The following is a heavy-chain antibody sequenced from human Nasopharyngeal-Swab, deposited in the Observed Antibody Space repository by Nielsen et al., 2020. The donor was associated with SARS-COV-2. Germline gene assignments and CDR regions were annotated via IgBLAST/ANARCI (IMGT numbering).Heavy chain of an antibody. D-gene: IGHD3-22*01. CDR3: ASTPLDSSGYYYAFHY. V-gene: IGHV3-30-3*01. CDR2: ISYDGSNK. CDR1: GFTFSRYT. J-gene: IGHJ4*02. Sequence: GESLKISCAASGFTFSRYTIHWVRQAPGKGLEWAAVISYDGSNKYYADSVKGRFTISRDISKNTLYLQMNSLRAEDTAVFYCASTPLDSSGYYYAFHYWGRGTLVTVSS.